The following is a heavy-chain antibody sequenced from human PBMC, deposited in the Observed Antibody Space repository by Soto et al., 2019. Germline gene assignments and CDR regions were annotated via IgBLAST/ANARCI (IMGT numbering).Heavy chain of an antibody. J-gene: IGHJ6*02. CDR1: GGSFGGFY. CDR2: INHSGRT. V-gene: IGHV4-34*01. Sequence: PSETLSLTCAVNGGSFGGFYWSWIRQPPGKGLEWIGEINHSGRTSYSPSLKSRVTISLDKSKIQFSLNLSSVTAADTAVYYCARGATTEEQFNYYGTDVWGQGTTVTVSS. D-gene: IGHD4-4*01. CDR3: ARGATTEEQFNYYGTDV.